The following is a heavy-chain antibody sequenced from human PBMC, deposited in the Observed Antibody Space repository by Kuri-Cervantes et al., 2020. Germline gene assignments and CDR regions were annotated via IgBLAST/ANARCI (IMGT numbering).Heavy chain of an antibody. Sequence: GGSLRLSCAASGFSFSSFPMHWVRHAPGKGLEWVALISTDGNARYYVDFLKGRFTITRDNSKNTLHLDMNSLRPEETGVYYCAKMGDNDRKGDYGNEVWGQGITVTVSS. J-gene: IGHJ6*02. D-gene: IGHD3-16*01. CDR1: GFSFSSFP. CDR2: ISTDGNAR. V-gene: IGHV3-30*18. CDR3: AKMGDNDRKGDYGNEV.